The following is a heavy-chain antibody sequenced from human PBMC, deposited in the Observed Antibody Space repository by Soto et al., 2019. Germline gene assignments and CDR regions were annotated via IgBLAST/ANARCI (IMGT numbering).Heavy chain of an antibody. CDR3: ARDREAAAGNLYYYYGMDV. CDR1: GSSISSGFYY. CDR2: IYYSGST. D-gene: IGHD6-13*01. J-gene: IGHJ6*02. Sequence: SETLSLTCTFSGSSISSGFYYLSWIRQHPGKGLEWIGYIYYSGSTYYNPSLKSRVTISVDTSKNQFSLKLSSVTAADTAVYYCARDREAAAGNLYYYYGMDVWGQGTTVTVSS. V-gene: IGHV4-31*03.